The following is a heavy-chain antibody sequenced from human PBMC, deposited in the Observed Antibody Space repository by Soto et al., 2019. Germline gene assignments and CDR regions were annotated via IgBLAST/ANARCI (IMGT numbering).Heavy chain of an antibody. CDR1: GFTFSSYG. Sequence: QVQLVESGGGVVQPGRSLRLSCAASGFTFSSYGMHWVRQAPGKGLEWVAVIWYDGSNKYYADSVKGRFTISRDNSKNTLYLQMNSLRAEDTAVYYCARDKAAAGGMDVWGQGTTVTVSS. D-gene: IGHD6-13*01. V-gene: IGHV3-33*01. CDR2: IWYDGSNK. J-gene: IGHJ6*02. CDR3: ARDKAAAGGMDV.